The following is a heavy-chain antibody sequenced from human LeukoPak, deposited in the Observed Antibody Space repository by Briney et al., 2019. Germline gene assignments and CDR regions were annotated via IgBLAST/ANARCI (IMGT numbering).Heavy chain of an antibody. V-gene: IGHV1-69*02. CDR1: GGTFSSYT. CDR3: ARRPFGGSYEYFDY. D-gene: IGHD1-26*01. CDR2: IIPILGIA. J-gene: IGHJ4*02. Sequence: SVKVSCKASGGTFSSYTISWVRQAPGQGLEWMGRIIPILGIANYAQKFQGRVTITADESTSTAYMELSSLRSEDTAVYYCARRPFGGSYEYFDYWGQGTLVTVSS.